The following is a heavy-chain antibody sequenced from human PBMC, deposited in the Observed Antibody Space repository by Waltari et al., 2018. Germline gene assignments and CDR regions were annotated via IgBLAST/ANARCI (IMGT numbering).Heavy chain of an antibody. CDR1: GFTFSSYW. Sequence: EVQLVESGGGLVQPGGSLRLSCAASGFTFSSYWMSWVRQAPGKGLEWVANIKQDGSEKDYVDSGKGRFTSSRDNAKNSLYLQMNSLRAEDTAVYYCARGKDGYSYWYFDLWGRGTLVTVSS. D-gene: IGHD4-4*01. V-gene: IGHV3-7*01. J-gene: IGHJ2*01. CDR2: IKQDGSEK. CDR3: ARGKDGYSYWYFDL.